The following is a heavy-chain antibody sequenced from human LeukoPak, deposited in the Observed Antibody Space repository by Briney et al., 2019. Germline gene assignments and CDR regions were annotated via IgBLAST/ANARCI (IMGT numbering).Heavy chain of an antibody. CDR2: IIPILGIA. CDR3: ARVVGAQMATIGIHDY. D-gene: IGHD5-24*01. J-gene: IGHJ4*02. CDR1: GGTFSSYA. Sequence: GASVKVSCKASGGTFSSYAISWVRQAPGQGLEWMGRIIPILGIANYAQKFQGRVTITADKSTSTAYMELSSLRSEDTAVYYCARVVGAQMATIGIHDYWGQGTLVTVSS. V-gene: IGHV1-69*04.